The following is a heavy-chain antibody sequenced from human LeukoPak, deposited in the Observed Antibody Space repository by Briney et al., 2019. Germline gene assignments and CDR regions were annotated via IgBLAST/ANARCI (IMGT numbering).Heavy chain of an antibody. Sequence: PGESLRLSCVASGFTVSTNYMSWVRLAPGKGLEWVSLLHSDGNKYYAESVKGRFTISTDNSKNTLYLQMNSLRVEDTAVYYCAGRRKEAAAYDHWGQGTLVTVSS. V-gene: IGHV3-66*01. J-gene: IGHJ4*02. CDR3: AGRRKEAAAYDH. CDR1: GFTVSTNY. D-gene: IGHD6-13*01. CDR2: LHSDGNK.